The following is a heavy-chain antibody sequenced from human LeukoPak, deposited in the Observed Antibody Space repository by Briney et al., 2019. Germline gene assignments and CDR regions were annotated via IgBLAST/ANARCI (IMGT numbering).Heavy chain of an antibody. CDR2: IYYSGST. CDR3: ARGVVVIATNYFDY. V-gene: IGHV4-30-4*08. CDR1: GGPISSGDYY. D-gene: IGHD2-21*01. J-gene: IGHJ4*02. Sequence: SETLSLTCTVSGGPISSGDYYWSWIRQPPGKGLEWIGYIYYSGSTYYNPSLKSRVTISVDTSKNQFSLKLSSVTAADTAVYYCARGVVVIATNYFDYWGQGTLVTVSS.